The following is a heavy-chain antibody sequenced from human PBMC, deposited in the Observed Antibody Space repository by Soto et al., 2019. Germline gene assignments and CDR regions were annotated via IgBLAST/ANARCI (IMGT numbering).Heavy chain of an antibody. CDR1: GGSISSYY. CDR2: IYYSGST. Sequence: QVQLQESGPGLVKPSETLSLTCTVSGGSISSYYWSWIRQPPGKGLEWIGYIYYSGSTNYNPSLKSRVTISVDTSKNQFSLKLSSVTAADTAVYYFARAGYRYSGSYKVLWFDYWGQGTLVTVSS. D-gene: IGHD1-26*01. J-gene: IGHJ4*02. V-gene: IGHV4-59*01. CDR3: ARAGYRYSGSYKVLWFDY.